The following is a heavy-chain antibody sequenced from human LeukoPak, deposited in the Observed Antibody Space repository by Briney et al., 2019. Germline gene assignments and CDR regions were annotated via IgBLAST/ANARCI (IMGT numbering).Heavy chain of an antibody. CDR1: GYTFTGYY. CDR2: INPNSGGA. V-gene: IGHV1-2*02. Sequence: ASVKVSCKASGYTFTGYYMHWVRQAPGQGLEWMGWINPNSGGANYAQKFQGRVTMTRDTSISTAYMELSRLRSDDTAVYYCARGRKFYGDLSDYWGQGTLVTVSS. J-gene: IGHJ4*02. D-gene: IGHD4-17*01. CDR3: ARGRKFYGDLSDY.